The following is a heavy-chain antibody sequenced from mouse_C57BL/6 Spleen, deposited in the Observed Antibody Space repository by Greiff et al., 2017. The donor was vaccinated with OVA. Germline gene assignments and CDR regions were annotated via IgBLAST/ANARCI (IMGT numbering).Heavy chain of an antibody. V-gene: IGHV14-3*01. CDR3: ARTSYYGSSSFAY. CDR1: GFNIKNTY. Sequence: VQLKESVAELVRPGASVKLSCTASGFNIKNTYMHWVKQRPEQGLEWIGRIDPANGNTKYAPKFQGKATITADTSSNTAYLQLSSLTSEDTAIYYCARTSYYGSSSFAYWGQGTLVTVSA. D-gene: IGHD1-1*01. CDR2: IDPANGNT. J-gene: IGHJ3*01.